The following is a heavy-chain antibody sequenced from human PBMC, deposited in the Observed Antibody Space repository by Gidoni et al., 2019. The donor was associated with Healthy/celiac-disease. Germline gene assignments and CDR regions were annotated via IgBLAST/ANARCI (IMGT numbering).Heavy chain of an antibody. CDR2: ISGDGGST. CDR1: GFTFDDYA. D-gene: IGHD2-21*02. Sequence: EVQLVESGGGVVQPGGSLRLSCAASGFTFDDYAMHWVRQAPGKGLEWVSLISGDGGSTYYADSVKGRFTISRDNSKNSLYLQMNSLRTEDTALYYCASPVGLGDPLDAFDVWGQGTMVTVSS. J-gene: IGHJ3*01. CDR3: ASPVGLGDPLDAFDV. V-gene: IGHV3-43*02.